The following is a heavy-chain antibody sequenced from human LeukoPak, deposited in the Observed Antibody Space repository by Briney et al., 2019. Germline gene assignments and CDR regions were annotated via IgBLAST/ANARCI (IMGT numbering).Heavy chain of an antibody. D-gene: IGHD5-18*01. Sequence: SQTLSLTCAISGDSVSSNSAAWHWIRQSPSRGLERLGRTYYRSKWYYDYAVSVKSRMTITPDTAKNQFSLQLSSVTPEDTAVYYCATGVDSSKSLVFHIWGQGTMVTVSS. V-gene: IGHV6-1*01. CDR3: ATGVDSSKSLVFHI. CDR2: TYYRSKWYY. CDR1: GDSVSSNSAA. J-gene: IGHJ3*02.